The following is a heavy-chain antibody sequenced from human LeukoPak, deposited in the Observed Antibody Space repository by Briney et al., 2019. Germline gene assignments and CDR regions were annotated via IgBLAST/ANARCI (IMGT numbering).Heavy chain of an antibody. CDR2: IHHSGST. J-gene: IGHJ1*01. CDR1: GYSISSGYY. CDR3: ARVAAGIGFFQH. Sequence: SETLSLTCIVSGYSISSGYYWGWIRQPPGKGLEWIGNIHHSGSTYYNPSLKSRVTISVDTSKNQLSLKLSSVTAADTAVYYCARVAAGIGFFQHWGQGSLVTVSS. D-gene: IGHD6-13*01. V-gene: IGHV4-38-2*02.